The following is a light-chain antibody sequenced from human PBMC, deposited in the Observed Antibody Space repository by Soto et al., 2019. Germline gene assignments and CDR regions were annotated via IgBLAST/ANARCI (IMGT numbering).Light chain of an antibody. CDR1: HTVRTY. J-gene: IGKJ5*01. CDR3: QQTYSTPIT. Sequence: DIPMTQSPSSLSASVGDRVTIRCRASHTVRTYLNWYQQKPGKAPILLIYAASSLPSAVPPRFTGAGSETDFTLTISSLQPEDFWTYYCQQTYSTPITFGQGTRLE. CDR2: AAS. V-gene: IGKV1-39*01.